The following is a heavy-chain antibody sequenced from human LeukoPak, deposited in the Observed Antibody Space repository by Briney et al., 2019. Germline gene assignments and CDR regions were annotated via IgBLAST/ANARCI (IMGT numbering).Heavy chain of an antibody. CDR3: ARRDTSGYFSDY. V-gene: IGHV3-64*01. Sequence: GGSRRLSCAASGFSFSTYAMSWVRQAPGKGLEYVAAISSNGGNTYYPNSLKGRFTISRDNSKNTLYLQMGSLRVEGMAVYYCARRDTSGYFSDYWGQGTLVTVSS. J-gene: IGHJ4*02. CDR1: GFSFSTYA. D-gene: IGHD6-19*01. CDR2: ISSNGGNT.